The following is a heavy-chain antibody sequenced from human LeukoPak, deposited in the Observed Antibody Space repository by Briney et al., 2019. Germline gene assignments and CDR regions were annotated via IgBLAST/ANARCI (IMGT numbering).Heavy chain of an antibody. CDR1: GFTFSSYG. V-gene: IGHV3-21*01. CDR2: ISSSSSYI. J-gene: IGHJ3*02. Sequence: GGSLRLSCAASGFTFSSYGMNWVRQAPGKGLEWVSSISSSSSYIYYADSVKGRFTISRDNAKNSLYLQMNSLRAEDTAVYYCARALAGDHDAFDIWGQGTMVTVSS. D-gene: IGHD7-27*01. CDR3: ARALAGDHDAFDI.